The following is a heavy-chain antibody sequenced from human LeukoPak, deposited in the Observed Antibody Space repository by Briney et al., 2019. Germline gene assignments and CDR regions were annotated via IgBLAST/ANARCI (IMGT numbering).Heavy chain of an antibody. J-gene: IGHJ4*02. V-gene: IGHV3-74*01. CDR3: ATWYYYDSSAYYLSY. CDR1: GFTFSSYW. Sequence: PGGSLRLSCAASGFTFSSYWMHWVRQAPGKGPVWVSRINSDGSSTSYADSAKGRFTISRDNAKNTLYLQMNSLRAEDTAVYYCATWYYYDSSAYYLSYWGRGTLVTVSS. CDR2: INSDGSST. D-gene: IGHD3-22*01.